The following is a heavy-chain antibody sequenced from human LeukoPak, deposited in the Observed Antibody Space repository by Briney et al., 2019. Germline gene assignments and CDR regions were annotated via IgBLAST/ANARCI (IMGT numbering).Heavy chain of an antibody. V-gene: IGHV4-59*01. CDR1: GGSISSYY. J-gene: IGHJ4*02. CDR2: IYYSGST. D-gene: IGHD2-21*02. Sequence: SETLSLTCTVSGGSISSYYWSWIRQPPGKGLEWIGYIYYSGSTNYNPSLKSRVTISVDTSKNQFSLKLSSVTAADTAVYYCARQGVATAIDYWGQGTLVTVSS. CDR3: ARQGVATAIDY.